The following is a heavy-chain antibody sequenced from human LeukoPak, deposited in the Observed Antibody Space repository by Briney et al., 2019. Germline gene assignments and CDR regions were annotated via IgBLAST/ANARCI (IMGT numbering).Heavy chain of an antibody. Sequence: GESPKIPCQGSAYTFPTHWIGWVRQMPRKGLEWMGIIYPGGSDNIYSPSFEGQVIIPVDESINTVYLQWSRLKASDTAMYYCARSRENDYGGIEAFDIWGQGTMVTVSS. D-gene: IGHD4-23*01. V-gene: IGHV5-51*01. CDR1: AYTFPTHW. CDR2: IYPGGSDN. J-gene: IGHJ3*02. CDR3: ARSRENDYGGIEAFDI.